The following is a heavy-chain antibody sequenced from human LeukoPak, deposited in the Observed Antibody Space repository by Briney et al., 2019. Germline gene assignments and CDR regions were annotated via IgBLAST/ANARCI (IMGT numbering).Heavy chain of an antibody. CDR3: ARGRSSSWPTYFDY. V-gene: IGHV4-59*01. J-gene: IGHJ4*02. Sequence: SETLSLTCTVSGGSISSYYWSWIRQPPGKGLEWIGYIYYSGSTNYNPSLKSRVTISVDTSKNQFSLKLSSVTAADTAVYYCARGRSSSWPTYFDYWGQGTLVTVSS. CDR2: IYYSGST. D-gene: IGHD6-13*01. CDR1: GGSISSYY.